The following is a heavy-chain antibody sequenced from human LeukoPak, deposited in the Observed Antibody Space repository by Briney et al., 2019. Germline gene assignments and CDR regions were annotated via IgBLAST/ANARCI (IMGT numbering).Heavy chain of an antibody. CDR1: GYTFTTFG. CDR3: AKVGADCSDGNCY. Sequence: ASVKVSCKASGYTFTTFGITWVRQAPGQGLEWMGWISTYNGNTNYAQNLQGRVTMTTDTSTSTAYMELRSLTSDDSAVYYCAKVGADCSDGNCYWGQGTLVTVSS. J-gene: IGHJ4*02. D-gene: IGHD2-15*01. CDR2: ISTYNGNT. V-gene: IGHV1-18*01.